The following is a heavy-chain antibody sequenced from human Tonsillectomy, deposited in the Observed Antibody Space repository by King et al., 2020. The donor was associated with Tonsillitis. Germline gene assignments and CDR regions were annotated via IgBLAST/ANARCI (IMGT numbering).Heavy chain of an antibody. CDR2: IYTSGGT. Sequence: LQLQESGPGLVKPSETLSLTCIVSGASISSYYWSWIRQPAGKGLEWIGRIYTSGGTNDNPSLKSRVTMSVDTSKNQFSLKLSSVTAADTAVYYCARATSGYADNAFDIWGQGTMVTVSS. D-gene: IGHD3-22*01. V-gene: IGHV4-4*07. J-gene: IGHJ3*02. CDR1: GASISSYY. CDR3: ARATSGYADNAFDI.